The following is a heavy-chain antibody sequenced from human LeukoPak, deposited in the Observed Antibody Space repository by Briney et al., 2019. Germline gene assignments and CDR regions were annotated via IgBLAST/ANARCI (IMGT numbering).Heavy chain of an antibody. CDR1: GGSINSYY. V-gene: IGHV4-59*01. D-gene: IGHD4-23*01. J-gene: IGHJ5*02. Sequence: SETLSLTCTVSGGSINSYYWSWIRQPAGKGLEWIGYIYYSGSTNYNPSLKSRVTISVDTSKNQFSLKLSSVTAADTAVYYCARVYGGNPQAGGLNWFDPWGQGTLVTVSS. CDR2: IYYSGST. CDR3: ARVYGGNPQAGGLNWFDP.